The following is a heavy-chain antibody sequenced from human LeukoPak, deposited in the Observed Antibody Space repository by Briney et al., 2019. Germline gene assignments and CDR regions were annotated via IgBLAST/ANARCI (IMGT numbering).Heavy chain of an antibody. D-gene: IGHD4-17*01. J-gene: IGHJ5*02. Sequence: SETLSLTCAVYGGSYSGYYWSWIRQPPGKGLEWIGEINHSGSTNYNPSLKSRVTISVDTSKNQFSLKLSSVTAADTAVYYCAGDGDYGWFDPWGQGTLVTVSP. V-gene: IGHV4-34*01. CDR2: INHSGST. CDR3: AGDGDYGWFDP. CDR1: GGSYSGYY.